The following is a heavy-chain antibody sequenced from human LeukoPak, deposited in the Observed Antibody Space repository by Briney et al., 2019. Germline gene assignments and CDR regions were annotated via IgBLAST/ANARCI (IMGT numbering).Heavy chain of an antibody. Sequence: GGSLRLSCAASGFTFSSYWMNWARQAPGKGLEWVASINHNGNVNYYVDSVKGRFTISRDNAMSSIYLQLNSLRTEDTALYYCAKDLTWGYFDYWGQGTLVTVSS. J-gene: IGHJ4*02. CDR2: INHNGNVN. CDR3: AKDLTWGYFDY. V-gene: IGHV3-7*03. CDR1: GFTFSSYW. D-gene: IGHD2-15*01.